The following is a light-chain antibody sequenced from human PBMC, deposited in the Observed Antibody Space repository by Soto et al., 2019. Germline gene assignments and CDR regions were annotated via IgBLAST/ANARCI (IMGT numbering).Light chain of an antibody. J-gene: IGKJ1*01. CDR3: QQYGISPWT. Sequence: EIVLTQSPGTLSLSPGERATLSCRASQSVSSSYLAWYQQKPGQAPRPLIYGASSRAIGIPGRFSGSGSGTGFTLTISRLEPEDFAVYYCQQYGISPWTFGQGTKVEIK. V-gene: IGKV3-20*01. CDR1: QSVSSSY. CDR2: GAS.